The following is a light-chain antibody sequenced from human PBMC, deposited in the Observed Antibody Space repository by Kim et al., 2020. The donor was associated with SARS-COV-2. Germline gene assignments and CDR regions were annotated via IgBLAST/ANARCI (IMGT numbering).Light chain of an antibody. CDR1: QTFSGSD. CDR2: GAS. J-gene: IGKJ1*01. CDR3: QHYDSRT. V-gene: IGKV3-20*01. Sequence: EIVLTQSPGTLSLSPGERATLSCRASQTFSGSDLIWYQQKPGHAPRLLLSGASTRATDIPDRFSAIGSGTDFTLIISRLEPEDFAMYYCQHYDSRTFGQGTKVEIK.